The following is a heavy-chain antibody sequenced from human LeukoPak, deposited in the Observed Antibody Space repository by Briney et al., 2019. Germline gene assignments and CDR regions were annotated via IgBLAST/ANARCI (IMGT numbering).Heavy chain of an antibody. CDR3: ARSTGYYYDSSALFDY. CDR1: GGSISSYY. Sequence: SETLSLTCTVSGGSISSYYWSWIRQPSGKGLEWIGYIYYSGSTNYNPSLKSRVTISVDTSKNQFSLKLSSVTAADTAVYYCARSTGYYYDSSALFDYWGQGTLVTVSS. CDR2: IYYSGST. D-gene: IGHD3-22*01. J-gene: IGHJ4*02. V-gene: IGHV4-59*01.